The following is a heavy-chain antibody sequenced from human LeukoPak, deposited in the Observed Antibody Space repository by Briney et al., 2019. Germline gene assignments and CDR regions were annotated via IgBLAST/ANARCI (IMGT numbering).Heavy chain of an antibody. V-gene: IGHV3-33*01. J-gene: IGHJ1*01. D-gene: IGHD4-11*01. Sequence: GGSLRLSCAASGLTFRNYGMHWVRQAPGKGLEWVAVAYGDGSSQYYADSVKGRFSISKDISKNTLSLQMNSLRAEDTAVYSCATGGNFYYSHWGQGTLVTVSS. CDR1: GLTFRNYG. CDR3: ATGGNFYYSH. CDR2: AYGDGSSQ.